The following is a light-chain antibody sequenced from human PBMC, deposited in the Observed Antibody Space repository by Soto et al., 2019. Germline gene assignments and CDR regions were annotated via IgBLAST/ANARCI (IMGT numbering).Light chain of an antibody. Sequence: EIVLTQSPGTLSLSPGERATLSCRASQSVSSSYLAWYQQKPGQAPRLLIYGASSRATGIPDRFSGSGSGTDFTLIISRLEHEDFAVYYCQQYDSSPRTFGQGTQVEIK. V-gene: IGKV3-20*01. CDR2: GAS. J-gene: IGKJ1*01. CDR1: QSVSSSY. CDR3: QQYDSSPRT.